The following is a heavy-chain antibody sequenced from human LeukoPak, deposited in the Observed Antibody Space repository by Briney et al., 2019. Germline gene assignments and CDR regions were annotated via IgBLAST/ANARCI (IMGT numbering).Heavy chain of an antibody. CDR1: GYTFTDYY. J-gene: IGHJ4*02. CDR2: VNPKSGGT. CDR3: ARVTTGTYYDY. D-gene: IGHD3-22*01. Sequence: ASVKVSCKASGYTFTDYYMHWVRQAPGQGLEWMGWVNPKSGGTNYAQKFQGRVTVTRDTSISTAYMELSRLTSDDTAVYYCARVTTGTYYDYWGQGTLVTVSS. V-gene: IGHV1-2*02.